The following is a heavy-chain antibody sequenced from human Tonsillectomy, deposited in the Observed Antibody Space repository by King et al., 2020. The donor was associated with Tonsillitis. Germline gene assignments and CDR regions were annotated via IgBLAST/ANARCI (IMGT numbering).Heavy chain of an antibody. D-gene: IGHD6-19*01. CDR1: GGTFSTYT. J-gene: IGHJ3*02. CDR2: IIPILGMA. Sequence: QLVQSGAEVKKPGSSVKVSCKASGGTFSTYTITWVRQAPGQGLEWMGRIIPILGMADYAQKFQGRVTIIADKSTSTAYMELSSLRSEDTAVYYCARGSVREQWMGGNAFDSWGQGTMVTVAS. CDR3: ARGSVREQWMGGNAFDS. V-gene: IGHV1-69*02.